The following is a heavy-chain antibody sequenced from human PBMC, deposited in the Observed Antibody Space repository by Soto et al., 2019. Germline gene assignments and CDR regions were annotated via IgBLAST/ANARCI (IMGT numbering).Heavy chain of an antibody. J-gene: IGHJ4*02. CDR3: ARQGRGYGGPEDY. V-gene: IGHV5-10-1*01. D-gene: IGHD5-12*01. CDR1: GYIFTSYW. CDR2: IDPSDSYT. Sequence: PGESLKISCKGSGYIFTSYWISWVLQMPGKGLEWMGRIDPSDSYTNYSPSFQGHVTISADKSISTAYLQWSSLKASDTAMYYCARQGRGYGGPEDYWGQGTLVTVSS.